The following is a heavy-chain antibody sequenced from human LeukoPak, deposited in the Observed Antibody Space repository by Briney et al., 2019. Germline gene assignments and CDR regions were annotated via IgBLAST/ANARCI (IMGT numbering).Heavy chain of an antibody. J-gene: IGHJ6*03. D-gene: IGHD3-10*01. CDR3: ARGGTGNVKSEFGDLWTYYYYYMDV. Sequence: SETLSLTSAVYGGPFSGYHWNWIPQPPRKGLEWIGEINHSGRTDYNPSLKSRVTISVDTSKNQFSLKLSSVTAADTAAYYCARGGTGNVKSEFGDLWTYYYYYMDVWGKGTTVTVSS. CDR1: GGPFSGYH. V-gene: IGHV4-34*01. CDR2: INHSGRT.